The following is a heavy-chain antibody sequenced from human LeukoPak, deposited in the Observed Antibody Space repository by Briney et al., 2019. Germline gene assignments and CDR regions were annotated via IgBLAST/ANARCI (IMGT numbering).Heavy chain of an antibody. D-gene: IGHD2-21*01. CDR3: ARGQVAYDY. CDR1: SGHISSYY. CDR2: LHYSGST. Sequence: SETLSLTCTVSSGHISSYYWSWIRQPPGKGLEWAGNLHYSGSTNYNPSLKSRVTISVDTSKNQFSLKLSSVTAADTAVYYCARGQVAYDYWGQGTLVTVSS. J-gene: IGHJ4*02. V-gene: IGHV4-59*01.